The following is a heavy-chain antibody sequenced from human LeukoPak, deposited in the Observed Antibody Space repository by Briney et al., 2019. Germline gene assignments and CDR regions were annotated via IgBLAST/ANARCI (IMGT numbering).Heavy chain of an antibody. Sequence: GGSLRLSCAASGFTVSSDYMSWVRQAPGKGLEWVSVIYSGGSTYYTDSVKGRFTISRDNSKNTLYLQMNSLRAEDTAVYYCARDRTFYYGSGSCHYYYGMDVWGQGTTVTVSS. V-gene: IGHV3-53*01. CDR1: GFTVSSDY. D-gene: IGHD3-10*01. CDR3: ARDRTFYYGSGSCHYYYGMDV. CDR2: IYSGGST. J-gene: IGHJ6*02.